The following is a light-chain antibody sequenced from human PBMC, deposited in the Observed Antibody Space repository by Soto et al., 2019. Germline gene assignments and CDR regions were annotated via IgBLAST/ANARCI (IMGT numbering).Light chain of an antibody. Sequence: QSVLTQPASVSGSPGQSITISCTGTSSDVGGNKYVSWYQQHPGKAPKLMIYEVSNRSSGVSNRFSGSKSGNTASLTISGLQAEDEADYYCMSYTSSISTLVFGGGTKVTVL. CDR3: MSYTSSISTLV. J-gene: IGLJ2*01. V-gene: IGLV2-14*01. CDR1: SSDVGGNKY. CDR2: EVS.